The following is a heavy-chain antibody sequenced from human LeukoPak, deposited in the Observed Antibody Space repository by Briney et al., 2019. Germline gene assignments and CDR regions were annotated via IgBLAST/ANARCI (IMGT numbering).Heavy chain of an antibody. D-gene: IGHD6-19*01. J-gene: IGHJ4*02. V-gene: IGHV3-23*01. Sequence: GGSLRLSCTAFGFTFNKYAMSWVRQHPGKGLEWLSLISTSARTHYANSVKGRFTISRDNSKNTPYLQLNTVRVDDTGIIYWAKDLDSSGSYESPGDYWGQGTQVTVSS. CDR1: GFTFNKYA. CDR2: ISTSART. CDR3: AKDLDSSGSYESPGDY.